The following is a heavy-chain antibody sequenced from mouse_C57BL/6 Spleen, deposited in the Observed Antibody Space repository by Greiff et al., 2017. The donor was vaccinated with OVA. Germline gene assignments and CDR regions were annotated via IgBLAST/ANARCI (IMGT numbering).Heavy chain of an antibody. Sequence: VQLKQSGAELVRPGASVKLSCTASGFNIKDDYMHWVKQRPEQGLEWIGWIDPENGDTEYASKFQGKATITADTSSNTAYLQLSSLTSEDTAVYYCTKTGNAMDYWGQGTSVTVSS. V-gene: IGHV14-4*01. CDR1: GFNIKDDY. J-gene: IGHJ4*01. CDR2: IDPENGDT. CDR3: TKTGNAMDY.